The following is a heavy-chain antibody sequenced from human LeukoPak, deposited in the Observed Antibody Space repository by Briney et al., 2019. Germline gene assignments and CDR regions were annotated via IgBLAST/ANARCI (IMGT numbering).Heavy chain of an antibody. V-gene: IGHV1-2*02. Sequence: GASVKVSCKASGYTFTNYYMHWVRQAPGQGLEWMAWINPNSGATNYAQKFQGRVSMTRDTSISTAYMALSRLTSDDTAVYFCARGRFGEWDNWFDPWGQGTLVTVSS. CDR3: ARGRFGEWDNWFDP. D-gene: IGHD3-10*01. CDR2: INPNSGAT. J-gene: IGHJ5*02. CDR1: GYTFTNYY.